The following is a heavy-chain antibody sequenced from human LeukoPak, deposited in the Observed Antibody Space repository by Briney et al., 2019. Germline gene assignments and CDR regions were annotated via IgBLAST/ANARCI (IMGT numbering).Heavy chain of an antibody. CDR1: GGSISSYY. J-gene: IGHJ6*02. CDR2: IYYSGST. D-gene: IGHD1-1*01. V-gene: IGHV4-59*01. CDR3: ARVEPPAYYYGMDV. Sequence: SETLSLTCTVSGGSISSYYWSWIRQPPGKGLEWIGYIYYSGSTNYNPSLKSRVTISVDTSKNQFSLNLKSVTAADTAVYYCARVEPPAYYYGMDVWGQGTTVIVS.